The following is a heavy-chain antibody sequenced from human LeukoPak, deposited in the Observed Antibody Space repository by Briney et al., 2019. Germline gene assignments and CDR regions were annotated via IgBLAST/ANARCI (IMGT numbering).Heavy chain of an antibody. CDR1: GFTLSKYW. J-gene: IGHJ4*02. D-gene: IGHD3-10*01. Sequence: GGSLRLSCEASGFTLSKYWVSWVRQAPGKGLEWVANIREDGSGTYYVESVKGRFTVFRDSAKNSLYLQMNSLRAEDTATYYCAKDLWDSWGQGTLVTVSS. CDR2: IREDGSGT. CDR3: AKDLWDS. V-gene: IGHV3-7*01.